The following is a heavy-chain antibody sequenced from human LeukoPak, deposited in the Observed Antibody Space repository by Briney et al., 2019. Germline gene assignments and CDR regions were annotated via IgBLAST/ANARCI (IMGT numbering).Heavy chain of an antibody. J-gene: IGHJ4*02. V-gene: IGHV3-23*01. CDR3: AIAIAVAGPFDY. CDR1: GFTFSSYA. Sequence: GGSLRLSCVASGFTFSSYAMSWVRQAPGKGLEWVSAISGSGGSTYYADSVKGRFTISRDNSKNTLYLQMNSLRAEDTAVYYCAIAIAVAGPFDYWGQGTLVTVSS. CDR2: ISGSGGST. D-gene: IGHD6-19*01.